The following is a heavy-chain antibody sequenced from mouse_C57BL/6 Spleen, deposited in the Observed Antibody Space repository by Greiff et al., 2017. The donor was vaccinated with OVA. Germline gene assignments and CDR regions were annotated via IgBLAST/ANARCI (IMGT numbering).Heavy chain of an antibody. CDR3: ARYWVSYAMDY. CDR2: IHPNSGST. D-gene: IGHD4-1*01. CDR1: GYTFTSYW. J-gene: IGHJ4*01. Sequence: VQLQQPGAELVKPGASVKLSCKASGYTFTSYWMHWVKQRPGQGLEWIGMIHPNSGSTNYNEKFKSKATLTVDKSSSTAYMQLSSLTSEDSAVYYCARYWVSYAMDYWGQGTSVTVSS. V-gene: IGHV1-64*01.